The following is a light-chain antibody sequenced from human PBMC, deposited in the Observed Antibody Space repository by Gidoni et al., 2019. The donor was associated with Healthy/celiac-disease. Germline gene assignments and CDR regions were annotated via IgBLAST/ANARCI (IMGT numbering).Light chain of an antibody. CDR1: QSVSSSY. V-gene: IGKV3-20*01. Sequence: EIVFTHSPGTLAFSPGARATFPCSASQSVSSSYLGWYKQKPGQAPRLLIYGAASRATGIPDRFSGSGSGTDFTLTISRMEPEDFAVYYCQQYGSSLMYTFGQGTKLEIK. CDR2: GAA. J-gene: IGKJ2*01. CDR3: QQYGSSLMYT.